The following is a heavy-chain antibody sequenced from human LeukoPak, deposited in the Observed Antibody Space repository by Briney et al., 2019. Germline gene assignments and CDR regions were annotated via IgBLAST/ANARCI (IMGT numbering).Heavy chain of an antibody. CDR3: VTEGWIY. CDR2: IDDDS. D-gene: IGHD5-12*01. CDR1: GFTFRSSV. J-gene: IGHJ4*02. V-gene: IGHV3-23*01. Sequence: PGGSLRLSCAASGFTFRSSVISWVRQAPGKGLEWVSTIDDDSYYADSVKGRFTISRDKCKRTLFLQMNSLSAEDTAVYYCVTEGWIYWGRGMLVTVSS.